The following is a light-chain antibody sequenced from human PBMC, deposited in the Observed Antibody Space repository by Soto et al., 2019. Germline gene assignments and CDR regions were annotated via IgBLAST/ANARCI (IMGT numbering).Light chain of an antibody. CDR3: HQYSRPPRT. CDR2: GAS. V-gene: IGKV3-20*01. Sequence: EIVLTQSPGTLSLSPGERATLSCRASQSVSSTYLAWYQHKRGQAPRLLIYGASSRATGIPDRFSGSGSGTDFTLTIRRLEPEDSAVYYCHQYSRPPRTFGQGTKVEIK. CDR1: QSVSSTY. J-gene: IGKJ1*01.